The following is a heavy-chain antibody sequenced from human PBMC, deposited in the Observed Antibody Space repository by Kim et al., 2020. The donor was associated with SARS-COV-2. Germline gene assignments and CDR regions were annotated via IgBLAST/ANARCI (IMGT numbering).Heavy chain of an antibody. J-gene: IGHJ4*02. Sequence: GYAQKCQGRVTITRNTSISTAYMELSSLRSEDTAVYYCASRGYSYGYVYWGQGTLVTVSS. V-gene: IGHV1-8*01. CDR3: ASRGYSYGYVY. D-gene: IGHD5-18*01.